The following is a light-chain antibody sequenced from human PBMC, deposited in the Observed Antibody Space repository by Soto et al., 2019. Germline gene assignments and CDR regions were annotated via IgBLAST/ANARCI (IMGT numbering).Light chain of an antibody. V-gene: IGKV3-15*01. Sequence: EIDMTHSPVTLSVSPGEGATLSCRASQNVRTKLAWYQQRAGQAPRLLIYGASTRATGIPDRFSGSGSGTQYTLTIRSLQSEDFAVYYCQQYNSWPQINCGQGTRRAIK. CDR3: QQYNSWPQIN. J-gene: IGKJ5*01. CDR1: QNVRTK. CDR2: GAS.